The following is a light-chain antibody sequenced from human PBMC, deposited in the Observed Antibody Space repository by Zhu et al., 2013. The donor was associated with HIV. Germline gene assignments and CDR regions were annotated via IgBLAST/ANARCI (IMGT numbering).Light chain of an antibody. CDR3: CSYAGSNNLV. CDR1: TSDIGSYNL. V-gene: IGLV2-23*02. J-gene: IGLJ3*02. CDR2: EVT. Sequence: QSAPTQPASVSGSPGQSITISCTGTTSDIGSYNLVSWYQQYPGKAPKLMIYEVTKRPSGVSNRFSGSKSGNTASLTISGLQNEDEADYFCCSYAGSNNLVFGGGTKLTV.